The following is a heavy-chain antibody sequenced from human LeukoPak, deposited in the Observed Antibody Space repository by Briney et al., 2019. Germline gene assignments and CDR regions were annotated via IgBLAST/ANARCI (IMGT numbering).Heavy chain of an antibody. J-gene: IGHJ4*02. V-gene: IGHV3-74*01. CDR2: IKTDGSST. CDR1: GFTFSNYW. CDR3: ARGWNADY. Sequence: GGSLRLSCAAAGFTFSNYWMHWVRQAPGKGLVWVSRIKTDGSSTTYADSVKGRFTISRDDAKNTLYMHMNSLRAEDTAVYYCARGWNADYWGQGTLVTVSS. D-gene: IGHD1-1*01.